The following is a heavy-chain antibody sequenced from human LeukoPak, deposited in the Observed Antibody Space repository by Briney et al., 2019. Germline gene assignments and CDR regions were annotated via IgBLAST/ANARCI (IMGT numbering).Heavy chain of an antibody. D-gene: IGHD4-17*01. CDR3: ARRMLVYGDHGYYGMDV. J-gene: IGHJ6*02. CDR1: GYTFTGYY. V-gene: IGHV1-2*02. Sequence: ASVKVSCKASGYTFTGYYMHWVRQAPGQGLEWMGWINPNSGGTNSAQKFQGRVTMTRDTSISTAYMERSRLTSDDTAVYYCARRMLVYGDHGYYGMDVWGQGTTVTVSS. CDR2: INPNSGGT.